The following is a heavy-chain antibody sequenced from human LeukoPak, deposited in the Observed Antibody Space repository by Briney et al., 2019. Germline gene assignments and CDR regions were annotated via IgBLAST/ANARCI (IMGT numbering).Heavy chain of an antibody. D-gene: IGHD3-10*01. CDR3: TSPGSSYYYGSGSYYPFDY. V-gene: IGHV3-23*01. Sequence: GGSLRHSCAASGFTFSSYAMSWVRQAPGKGLEWVSAISGSGGSTYYADSVKGRFTISRDNSKNTLYLQMNSLRAEDTAVYYCTSPGSSYYYGSGSYYPFDYWGQGTLVTVSS. CDR2: ISGSGGST. J-gene: IGHJ4*02. CDR1: GFTFSSYA.